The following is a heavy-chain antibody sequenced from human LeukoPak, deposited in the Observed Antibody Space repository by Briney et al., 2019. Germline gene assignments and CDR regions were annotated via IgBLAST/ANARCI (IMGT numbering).Heavy chain of an antibody. CDR1: GFTFSSYA. V-gene: IGHV3-30*04. D-gene: IGHD1-26*01. CDR3: ARDRGASFYYYYSMDV. Sequence: GGPLRLSCAAPGFTFSSYALHWVRQAPGKGLEWLTFISYDGSDKYYADSVKGRFTISRDNSKNTVDLQMNSLRAEDTAVYYCARDRGASFYYYYSMDVWGKGTTVTVSS. J-gene: IGHJ6*03. CDR2: ISYDGSDK.